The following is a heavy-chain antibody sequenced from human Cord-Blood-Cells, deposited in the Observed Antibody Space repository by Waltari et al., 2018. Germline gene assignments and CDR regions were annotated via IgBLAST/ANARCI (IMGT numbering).Heavy chain of an antibody. Sequence: EVQLVESGGGLVKPGGSLRLSCAASGFTFSSKSMNWARQAPGKGLEWVSSISSSSSYIYYADSVKGRFTISRDNAKNSLYLQMNSLRAEDTAVYYCARDSGDYVWGSYRYFDYWGQGTLVTVSS. D-gene: IGHD3-16*02. CDR3: ARDSGDYVWGSYRYFDY. CDR1: GFTFSSKS. CDR2: ISSSSSYI. J-gene: IGHJ4*02. V-gene: IGHV3-21*01.